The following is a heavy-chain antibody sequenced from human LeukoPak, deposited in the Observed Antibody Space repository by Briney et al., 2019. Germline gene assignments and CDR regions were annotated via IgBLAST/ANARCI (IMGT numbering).Heavy chain of an antibody. Sequence: PGGSLRLSCAASGFTFDDYGMSWVRQTPGKGLEWVSGVNWNGGSAAYADSVKGRFTISRDNAKNSLYLQVNSLRVEDTALYFCARHGGIYGNPYYFDYWGQGTLVSVSS. V-gene: IGHV3-20*04. CDR2: VNWNGGSA. J-gene: IGHJ4*02. CDR3: ARHGGIYGNPYYFDY. CDR1: GFTFDDYG. D-gene: IGHD4-11*01.